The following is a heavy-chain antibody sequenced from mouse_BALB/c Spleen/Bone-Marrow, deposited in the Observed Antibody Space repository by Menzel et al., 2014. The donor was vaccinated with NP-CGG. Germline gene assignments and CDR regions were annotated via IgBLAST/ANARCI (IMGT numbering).Heavy chain of an antibody. D-gene: IGHD1-1*01. J-gene: IGHJ1*01. CDR1: GFTFTDYY. V-gene: IGHV7-3*02. CDR3: ARDRNYGSSWYFDV. CDR2: TRNKANGXTT. Sequence: VQLKESGGGLVQPGGSLRLSCATSGFTFTDYYMSWVRQPPGKALEWLGFTRNKANGXTTEYSASVKGRFTISRDNSQSILYLQMNTLRAEDSATYYCARDRNYGSSWYFDVWGAGTTVTVSS.